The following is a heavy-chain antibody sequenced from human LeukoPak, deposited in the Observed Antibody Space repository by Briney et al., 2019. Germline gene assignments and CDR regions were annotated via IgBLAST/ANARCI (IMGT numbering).Heavy chain of an antibody. CDR1: GYTFTGYY. CDR2: INPNSGGT. V-gene: IGHV1-2*04. J-gene: IGHJ3*02. D-gene: IGHD2-15*01. Sequence: GASVKVSCKASGYTFTGYYMHWVRQAPGQGLEWMGWINPNSGGTNYAQKFQGWVTMTRDTSISTAYMELSRLRSDGTAVYYCARAGSGPTLGYCSGGSCYYRGPRAFDIWGQGTMVTVSS. CDR3: ARAGSGPTLGYCSGGSCYYRGPRAFDI.